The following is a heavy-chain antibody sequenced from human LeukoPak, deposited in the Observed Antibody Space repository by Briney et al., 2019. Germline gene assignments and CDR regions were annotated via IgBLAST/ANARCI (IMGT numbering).Heavy chain of an antibody. Sequence: PSETLSLTCTVSGGSISSSTYYWGWIRQPPGRGLAWLGSMFYTRSPYYNPSLKGRATISVDPSKNQFSLKLASVTAANTAVYYGERQPRDGHNPRPYYFDYWGQGALVTVSS. CDR1: GGSISSSTYY. J-gene: IGHJ4*02. D-gene: IGHD5-24*01. CDR2: MFYTRSP. CDR3: ERQPRDGHNPRPYYFDY. V-gene: IGHV4-39*01.